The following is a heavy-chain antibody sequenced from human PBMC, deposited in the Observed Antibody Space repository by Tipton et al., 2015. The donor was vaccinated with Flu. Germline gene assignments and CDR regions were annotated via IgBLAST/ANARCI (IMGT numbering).Heavy chain of an antibody. Sequence: SLRLSCAVSGFTSCIFAVQWVRQAPGKGLEWVAFIRCDGSDKNYADSVKGRFTVSRDNSKDTLYLQMNSLRTDDTAVYYCAQDLDYWGQGTLVTVFS. CDR2: IRCDGSDK. CDR1: GFTSCIFA. V-gene: IGHV3-30*02. CDR3: AQDLDY. J-gene: IGHJ4*02.